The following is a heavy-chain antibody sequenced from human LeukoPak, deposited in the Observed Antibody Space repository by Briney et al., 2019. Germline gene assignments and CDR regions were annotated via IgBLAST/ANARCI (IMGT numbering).Heavy chain of an antibody. CDR2: ISSSSSTI. Sequence: GGSLGLSCAASGFTFSSYSMNWVRQAPGNGLEWVSYISSSSSTIYYADSVKGRFTISRDNAKNSLYLQMNSLRAEDTAVYYCARGRRGSWSPDPFDYWGQGTLVTVSS. CDR1: GFTFSSYS. J-gene: IGHJ4*02. CDR3: ARGRRGSWSPDPFDY. D-gene: IGHD6-19*01. V-gene: IGHV3-48*01.